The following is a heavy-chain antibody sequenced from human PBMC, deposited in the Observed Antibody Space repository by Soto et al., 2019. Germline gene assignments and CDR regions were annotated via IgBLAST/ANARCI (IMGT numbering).Heavy chain of an antibody. CDR2: ISYDGSNK. D-gene: IGHD3-16*01. CDR3: ARGRGPMDV. Sequence: QVQLVESGGGVVQPGRSLRLSCAASGFTFSSYAMHWVRQAPGKGLEWVAVISYDGSNKYYADSVKGRFTISRDNSKNTLYLQMNSLRAEETAVYYCARGRGPMDVWGQGTTVTVSS. CDR1: GFTFSSYA. V-gene: IGHV3-30-3*01. J-gene: IGHJ6*02.